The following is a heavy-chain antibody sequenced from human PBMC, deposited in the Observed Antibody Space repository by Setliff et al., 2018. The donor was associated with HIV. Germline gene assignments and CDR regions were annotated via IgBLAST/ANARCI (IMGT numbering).Heavy chain of an antibody. V-gene: IGHV4-34*01. D-gene: IGHD6-25*01. CDR3: ARDQRLPGVQPPYWYFDL. CDR2: ISHSGSA. CDR1: GGSISTYY. J-gene: IGHJ2*01. Sequence: SETLSLTCTVSGGSISTYYWTWIRQPPGKGLEWIGEISHSGSASYNSSLKSRVTMSVDTSKNQVSLTLTSLTAADTAIYYCARDQRLPGVQPPYWYFDLWGRGTLVTVSS.